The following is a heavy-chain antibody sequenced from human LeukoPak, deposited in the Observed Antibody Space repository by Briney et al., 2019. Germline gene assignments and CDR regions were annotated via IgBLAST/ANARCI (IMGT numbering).Heavy chain of an antibody. J-gene: IGHJ6*03. Sequence: ASVKVSCKTSGYTFTSYGLSWVRQAPGQGLEWMGWISAYNGNTNYAQKLQGRVTMTTDTSTSTAYMELRSLRSDDTAVYYCARAVGDSYHYYYMDVWGKGTTVTVSS. V-gene: IGHV1-18*01. CDR1: GYTFTSYG. CDR2: ISAYNGNT. CDR3: ARAVGDSYHYYYMDV. D-gene: IGHD2-21*02.